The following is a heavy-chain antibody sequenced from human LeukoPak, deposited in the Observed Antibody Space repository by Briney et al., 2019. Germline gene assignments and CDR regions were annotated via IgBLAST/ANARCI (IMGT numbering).Heavy chain of an antibody. V-gene: IGHV3-48*03. CDR2: IRTGGTI. CDR3: ARVSREDGSGTYYNDY. J-gene: IGHJ4*02. Sequence: PGEALRLCCTASGFTCSYYEVTWFRQATGKGLEWVAYIRTGGTIYYADSVKGRFTISRDNAKNSVFLQMNSLRVEDTAVYYCARVSREDGSGTYYNDYWGQGTLTTVSS. D-gene: IGHD3-10*01. CDR1: GFTCSYYE.